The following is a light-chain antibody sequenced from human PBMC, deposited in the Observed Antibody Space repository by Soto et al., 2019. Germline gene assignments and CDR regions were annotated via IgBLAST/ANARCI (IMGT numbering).Light chain of an antibody. CDR2: SAS. Sequence: DIQMTQSPSTLSASVGDRVTITCRASQSISSWLTWYQQKPGKAPRLLIYSASSLEGGVPSRFSGSGSGAEFTLTISSLQPDDFATYYCQHYDSYSGTFGPGTKVDIK. V-gene: IGKV1-5*03. J-gene: IGKJ3*01. CDR3: QHYDSYSGT. CDR1: QSISSW.